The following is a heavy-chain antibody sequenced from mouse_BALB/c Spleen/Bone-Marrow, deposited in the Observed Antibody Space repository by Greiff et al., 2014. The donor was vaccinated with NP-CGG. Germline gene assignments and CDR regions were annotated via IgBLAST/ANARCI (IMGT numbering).Heavy chain of an antibody. V-gene: IGHV14-3*02. CDR1: GFNIKDTY. CDR3: ATYYYGSSWGFAY. J-gene: IGHJ3*01. Sequence: VQLQQSGAELVKPGASIKLSCTASGFNIKDTYMHWVKQRPEQGLEWTGRIDPANGNTKYDPKFQGKATITADTSPNTAYLQLSSLTSEDTAVYYCATYYYGSSWGFAYWGQGTLVTVSA. CDR2: IDPANGNT. D-gene: IGHD1-1*01.